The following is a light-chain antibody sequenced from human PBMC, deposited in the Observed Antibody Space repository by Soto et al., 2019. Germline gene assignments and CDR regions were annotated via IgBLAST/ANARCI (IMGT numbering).Light chain of an antibody. CDR1: QSVSSY. Sequence: EIVLTQSPATLSLSPGERATLSCRASQSVSSYLAWYQQKPGQAPRLLIYDASNRATGIPARFSGSGSATDISLTISSLEPEGFAVYYCQQRSNPLTFGGGTKVEIK. J-gene: IGKJ4*01. CDR2: DAS. V-gene: IGKV3-11*01. CDR3: QQRSNPLT.